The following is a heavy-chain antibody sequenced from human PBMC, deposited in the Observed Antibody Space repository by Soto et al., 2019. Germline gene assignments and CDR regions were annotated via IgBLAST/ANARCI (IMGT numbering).Heavy chain of an antibody. CDR1: GFSLNTRDVG. J-gene: IGHJ4*02. CDR2: VYWDDDK. D-gene: IGHD3-16*01. Sequence: QITLNESGPALVKPTQTLTLTCTFSGFSLNTRDVGVGWIRQPPGKALEWLGVVYWDDDKTYSPSLKSRLTITKDTPKNPVVLRMTKMAPVDTATYYCAHCRGGVASYWGQGTLVTVSS. V-gene: IGHV2-5*02. CDR3: AHCRGGVASY.